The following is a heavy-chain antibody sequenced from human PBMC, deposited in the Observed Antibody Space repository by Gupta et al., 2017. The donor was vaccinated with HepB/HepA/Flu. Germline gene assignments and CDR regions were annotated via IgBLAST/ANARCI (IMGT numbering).Heavy chain of an antibody. CDR3: ARARAVAGTGPYDSSGYYPTG. V-gene: IGHV4-34*01. Sequence: QVQLQQWGAGLLKPSETLSLTCAVYGGSFSGYYWSWIRQPPGKGLEWIGEINHSGSTNYNPSLKSRVTISVDTSKNQFSLKLSSVTAADTAVYYCARARAVAGTGPYDSSGYYPTGWGQGTLVTVSS. CDR1: GGSFSGYY. CDR2: INHSGST. J-gene: IGHJ4*02. D-gene: IGHD3-22*01.